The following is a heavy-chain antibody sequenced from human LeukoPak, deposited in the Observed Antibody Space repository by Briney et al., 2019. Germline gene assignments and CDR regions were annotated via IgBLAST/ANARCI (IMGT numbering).Heavy chain of an antibody. CDR1: GFTFSSYE. CDR2: ISGLGTTI. J-gene: IGHJ6*02. CDR3: ARVYSNYDPAAMDV. Sequence: PGGSLRLSCAASGFTFSSYEMNWVRQAPGKGLEWVSYISGLGTTIYYADSVKGRFTISRDNAKNSLYLQMSSLRAEDTAMYYCARVYSNYDPAAMDVWGQGTTVTVSS. V-gene: IGHV3-48*03. D-gene: IGHD4-11*01.